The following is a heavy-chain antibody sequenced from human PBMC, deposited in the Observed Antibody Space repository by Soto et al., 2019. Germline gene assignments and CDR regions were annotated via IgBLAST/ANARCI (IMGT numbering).Heavy chain of an antibody. J-gene: IGHJ6*02. CDR2: IYYSGST. Sequence: SETLSLTCTVSGGSIGSGGYYWSWIRQHPGKGLEWIGYIYYSGSTYYNPSLKSRVTISVDTSKNQFSLKLSSVTAADTAVYYCAREWAGGSGSYYNKPLYYYYGMDVWGQGTTVTVSS. CDR1: GGSIGSGGYY. D-gene: IGHD3-10*01. V-gene: IGHV4-31*03. CDR3: AREWAGGSGSYYNKPLYYYYGMDV.